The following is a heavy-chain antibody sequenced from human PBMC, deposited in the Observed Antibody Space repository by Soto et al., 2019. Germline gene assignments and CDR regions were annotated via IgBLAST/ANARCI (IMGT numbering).Heavy chain of an antibody. D-gene: IGHD3-10*02. V-gene: IGHV1-3*01. J-gene: IGHJ4*02. CDR3: ARVHVDVPTEFDY. CDR1: GYTFTSYG. CDR2: INPGTANT. Sequence: ASVKVSCKASGYTFTSYGLHWVRQAPGQRLEWMGWINPGTANTKYSQNFQGRVTITRDTSASIAYMELSGLSSEDTAVYYCARVHVDVPTEFDYWGQGTPITVSS.